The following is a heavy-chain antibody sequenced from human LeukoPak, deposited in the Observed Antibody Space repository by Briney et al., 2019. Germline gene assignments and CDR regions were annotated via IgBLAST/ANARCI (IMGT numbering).Heavy chain of an antibody. J-gene: IGHJ6*03. Sequence: ASVKVSCKASGYTFTGYYMHWVRQAPGQGLEWMGWMNPNSGNTGYAQKFQGRVTITRNTSISTAYMELRSLRSDDTAVYYCARGRYCSSISCSSRLQLWLRDYYYYMDVWGKGTTVTVSS. V-gene: IGHV1-8*03. CDR3: ARGRYCSSISCSSRLQLWLRDYYYYMDV. CDR2: MNPNSGNT. CDR1: GYTFTGYY. D-gene: IGHD2-2*01.